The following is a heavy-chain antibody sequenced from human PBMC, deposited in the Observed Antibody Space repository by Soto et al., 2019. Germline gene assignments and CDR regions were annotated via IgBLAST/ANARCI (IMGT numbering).Heavy chain of an antibody. J-gene: IGHJ6*03. CDR2: MNPNSGNT. CDR1: GYTFTSYD. D-gene: IGHD1-1*01. V-gene: IGHV1-8*01. Sequence: ASVKVSCKASGYTFTSYDINWVRQATGQGLEWMGWMNPNSGNTGYAQKFQGRVTMTRNTSISTAYMELSSLRSEDTAVYYCARRGYYYRGSTTGYYSYMDVWGKGTTVTVSS. CDR3: ARRGYYYRGSTTGYYSYMDV.